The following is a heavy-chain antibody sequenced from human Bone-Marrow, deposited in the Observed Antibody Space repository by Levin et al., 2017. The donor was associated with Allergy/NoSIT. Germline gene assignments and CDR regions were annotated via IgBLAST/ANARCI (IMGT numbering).Heavy chain of an antibody. J-gene: IGHJ5*02. V-gene: IGHV3-74*01. D-gene: IGHD2-2*01. CDR3: ARGGSGYASDT. Sequence: AGGSLRLSCAASGFTFSSYWMHWVRQTPGRGLVWVSRINSDGSDTVYADSVKGRFTISRDNARNTVFLEMKSLRAEDTAVYYCARGGSGYASDTWGQGTLVTVST. CDR1: GFTFSSYW. CDR2: INSDGSDT.